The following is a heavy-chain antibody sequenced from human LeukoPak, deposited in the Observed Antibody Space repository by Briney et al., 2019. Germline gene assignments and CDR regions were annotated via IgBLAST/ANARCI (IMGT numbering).Heavy chain of an antibody. CDR1: GFTFSSSA. V-gene: IGHV3-30*04. CDR3: ARSGGYDILTCYPLYYFDY. J-gene: IGHJ4*02. Sequence: GGSLRLSCAASGFTFSSSALHWVRQAPGKGLEWVAVISYGGSNTYYADSVKGRFTISRDNSKNTLYLQMNSLRAEDTAVYYCARSGGYDILTCYPLYYFDYWGQGTLVTVSS. D-gene: IGHD3-9*01. CDR2: ISYGGSNT.